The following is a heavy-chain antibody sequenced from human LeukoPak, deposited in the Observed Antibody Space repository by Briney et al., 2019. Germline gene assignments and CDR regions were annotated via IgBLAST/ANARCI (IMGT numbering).Heavy chain of an antibody. CDR3: ARVFYFYDTSGPKYSFDY. CDR2: ISAYNGDT. CDR1: GYPFISYL. Sequence: ASVKVSCKTSGYPFISYLLSWVRQAPGQGLEWMGWISAYNGDTNYAQRLQGRVTMTTDTSTSTAYMELRSLRSDDTAVYYCARVFYFYDTSGPKYSFDYWGQGTLVTVSS. V-gene: IGHV1-18*04. D-gene: IGHD3-22*01. J-gene: IGHJ4*02.